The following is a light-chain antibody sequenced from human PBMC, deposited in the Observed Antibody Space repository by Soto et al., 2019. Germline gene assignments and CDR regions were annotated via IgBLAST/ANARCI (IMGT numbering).Light chain of an antibody. CDR2: SAS. CDR1: QGIATY. CDR3: QQLNSYPLT. V-gene: IGKV1-9*01. J-gene: IGKJ4*01. Sequence: QLTQSPSSLSASIGDRVTITCRASQGIATYLAWYQQKPGQAPNLLIYSASTLQSGVPSRFSGGGSGTESTLTISSLQPEDFATYYCQQLNSYPLTFGGGTKVEI.